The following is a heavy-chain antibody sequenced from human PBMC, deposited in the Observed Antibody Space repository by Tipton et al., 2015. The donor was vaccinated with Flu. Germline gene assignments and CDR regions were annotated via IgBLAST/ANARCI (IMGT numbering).Heavy chain of an antibody. CDR2: IKQGGSQK. CDR3: ARERYGDYFDY. Sequence: SLRLSCAASGFTFSNYWMSWVRQAPGKGLEWVANIKQGGSQKYYVDSVKGRFTSSRDNAKNSLSLQMNSLRADDTAIYYCARERYGDYFDYWGQGTLVTVSS. CDR1: GFTFSNYW. D-gene: IGHD1-14*01. V-gene: IGHV3-7*01. J-gene: IGHJ4*02.